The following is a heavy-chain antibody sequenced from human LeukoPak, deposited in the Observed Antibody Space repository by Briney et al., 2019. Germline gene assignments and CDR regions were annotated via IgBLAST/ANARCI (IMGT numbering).Heavy chain of an antibody. CDR2: INHSGST. V-gene: IGHV4-34*01. CDR3: ARGRGFGY. Sequence: PSETLSLTCAVYGGSFTGYYWSWIRQPPGKGLEWIGEINHSGSTNFNPSLKSRVSISVDTSKNQFSLKLNSVTAADTAVYYCARGRGFGYWGQGTLVTVSS. CDR1: GGSFTGYY. J-gene: IGHJ4*02. D-gene: IGHD3-10*01.